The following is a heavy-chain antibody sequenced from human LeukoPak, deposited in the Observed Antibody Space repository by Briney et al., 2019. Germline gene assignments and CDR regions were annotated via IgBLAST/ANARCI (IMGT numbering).Heavy chain of an antibody. J-gene: IGHJ3*02. CDR1: GFTFTSYW. D-gene: IGHD2-15*01. V-gene: IGHV5-51*01. CDR2: IYPGDSDP. Sequence: GESLKISCKGSGFTFTSYWIGWVRQMPGKGLEWMGIIYPGDSDPTYSPSFQGQVTISADESIRTAYLQWRSLKASDTAVYYCAMSGGRVPLQDDVFDIWGQGTMVTVSS. CDR3: AMSGGRVPLQDDVFDI.